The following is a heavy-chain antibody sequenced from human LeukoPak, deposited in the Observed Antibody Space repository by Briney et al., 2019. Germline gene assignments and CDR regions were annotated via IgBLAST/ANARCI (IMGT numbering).Heavy chain of an antibody. J-gene: IGHJ4*02. V-gene: IGHV4-31*03. CDR3: ARESANPYYFDY. CDR1: GGSISSGGYY. Sequence: SETLSLTCTVSGGSISSGGYYWSWIRQHPGKGLEWIGYIYYSGSTYYNPSLKSRVTMSVDTSKNQFSLKLSSVAAADTAVYYCARESANPYYFDYWGQGTLVTVSS. CDR2: IYYSGST.